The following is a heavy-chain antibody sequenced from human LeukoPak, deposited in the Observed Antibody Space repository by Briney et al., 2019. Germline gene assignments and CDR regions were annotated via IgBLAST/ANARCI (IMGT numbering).Heavy chain of an antibody. CDR2: IYPGDSDT. J-gene: IGHJ4*02. Sequence: GESLQIYCKGSGYSFTNYWISWVRQMPGKGLEWMGIIYPGDSDTKYSPSFQGQVTISADKSISTAYLQWSILKASDTAMYYCARLGGSGSYYSFDYWGQGSLVTVPS. V-gene: IGHV5-51*01. CDR3: ARLGGSGSYYSFDY. CDR1: GYSFTNYW. D-gene: IGHD3-10*01.